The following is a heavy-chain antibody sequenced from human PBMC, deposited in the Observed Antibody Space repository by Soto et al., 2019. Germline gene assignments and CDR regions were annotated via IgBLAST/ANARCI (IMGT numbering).Heavy chain of an antibody. V-gene: IGHV4-34*01. D-gene: IGHD2-15*01. Sequence: QVQLQQWGAGLLKPSETLSLTCAVCGGSFSGYYWSWIRQPPGKGLEWIGEINHSGSTNYNPSLKSRVTISVDTSKNQFSLKLSSVTAADTAVYYCARGRDSCLDYWGQGTLVTVSS. CDR2: INHSGST. CDR1: GGSFSGYY. CDR3: ARGRDSCLDY. J-gene: IGHJ4*02.